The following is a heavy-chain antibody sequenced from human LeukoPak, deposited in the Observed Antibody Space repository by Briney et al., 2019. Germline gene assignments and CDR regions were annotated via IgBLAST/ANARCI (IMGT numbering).Heavy chain of an antibody. CDR2: IYNSGST. V-gene: IGHV4-59*01. D-gene: IGHD6-19*01. CDR1: GDSISGYY. Sequence: PETLSLTCTASGDSISGYYWSWIRQPPGKGLEWIGYIYNSGSTNYNPSLKSRVTISVDTSKNQFSLQLSSVTAADTAVYYCARSTGWPGFDFWGQGALVTVSS. J-gene: IGHJ4*02. CDR3: ARSTGWPGFDF.